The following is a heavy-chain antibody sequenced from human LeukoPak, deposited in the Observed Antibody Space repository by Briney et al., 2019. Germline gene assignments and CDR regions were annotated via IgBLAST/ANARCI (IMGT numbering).Heavy chain of an antibody. CDR3: ARVGRQLWGDAFDI. D-gene: IGHD5-18*01. V-gene: IGHV4-30-4*08. CDR2: IYYSGST. J-gene: IGHJ3*02. CDR1: GGSISSGGYY. Sequence: PSQTLSLTCTVSGGSISSGGYYWSWIRQHPGKGLEWIGYIYYSGSTYYNPSLKSRVTIPVDTSKNQFSLKLSSVTAADTAVYYCARVGRQLWGDAFDIWGQGTMVTVSS.